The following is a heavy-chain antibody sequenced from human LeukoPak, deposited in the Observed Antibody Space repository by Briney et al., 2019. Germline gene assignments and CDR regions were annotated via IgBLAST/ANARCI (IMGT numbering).Heavy chain of an antibody. V-gene: IGHV3-21*01. J-gene: IGHJ5*02. CDR3: ARALGYCSGGSCSEGDP. Sequence: GGXLRLSCAASGFTFSSYSMNWVRQAPGKGLEWVSSISSSSSYIYYADSVKGRFTISKDNAKNSLYLQMNSLRAEDTAVYYCARALGYCSGGSCSEGDPWGQGTLVTVSS. CDR1: GFTFSSYS. D-gene: IGHD2-15*01. CDR2: ISSSSSYI.